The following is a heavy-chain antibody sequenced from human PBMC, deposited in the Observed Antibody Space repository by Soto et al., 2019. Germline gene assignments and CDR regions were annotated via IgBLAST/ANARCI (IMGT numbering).Heavy chain of an antibody. D-gene: IGHD2-2*01. CDR3: ARDCSSTSCHRPYYGMDV. CDR2: ISAYNGNT. CDR1: GYTFSSYG. J-gene: IGHJ6*02. V-gene: IGHV1-18*04. Sequence: ASVKVSCKASGYTFSSYGIGWVRQAPGQGLEWMGWISAYNGNTNYAQKLQGGVTMTTDTSTSTAYMELRSLRSDDTAVYYCARDCSSTSCHRPYYGMDVWGQGTTVTVSS.